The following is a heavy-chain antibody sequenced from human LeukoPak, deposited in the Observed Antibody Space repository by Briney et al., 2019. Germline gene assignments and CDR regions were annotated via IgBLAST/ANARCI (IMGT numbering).Heavy chain of an antibody. D-gene: IGHD1-1*01. Sequence: GGSLRLSCTASGITFGDYGVSWFRQAPGKGLEWIGFIRSKTYGGTTEDAASVRGRFTLSRDDSKNIVYLEMNILRAEDTAVYYCSTDYWRLGFDYWGQGTLSPSPQ. CDR1: GITFGDYG. CDR2: IRSKTYGGTT. V-gene: IGHV3-49*03. J-gene: IGHJ4*02. CDR3: STDYWRLGFDY.